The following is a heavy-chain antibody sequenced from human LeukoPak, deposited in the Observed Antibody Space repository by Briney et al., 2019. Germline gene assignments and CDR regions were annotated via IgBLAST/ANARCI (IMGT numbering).Heavy chain of an antibody. CDR3: VIVRETGGDYDHSYYGMDV. J-gene: IGHJ6*02. V-gene: IGHV3-30*04. CDR2: ISYEGSAK. D-gene: IGHD4-17*01. CDR1: GFTFDSYA. Sequence: GGSLRLSCAASGFTFDSYALHWVRQAPGKGLDWVALISYEGSAKYYADSVRGRFTISRDNSKSTLYLQVNSLRPEDTAVYYCVIVRETGGDYDHSYYGMDVWGQGTTVTVSS.